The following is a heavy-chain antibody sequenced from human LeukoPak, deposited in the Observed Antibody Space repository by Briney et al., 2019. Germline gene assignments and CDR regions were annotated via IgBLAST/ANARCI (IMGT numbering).Heavy chain of an antibody. J-gene: IGHJ4*02. CDR1: GFTFSNYG. CDR2: ITGSGGST. Sequence: GGTLRLSCAASGFTFSNYGLSWVRQAPGKGLEWVSGITGSGGSTYYADSVKGRFTISRDNSKNTLYLQMNSLRAEDTAVYYCASKPHSATSSTGDDFGDFTLDYWGQGTLVTVSS. CDR3: ASKPHSATSSTGDDFGDFTLDY. V-gene: IGHV3-23*01. D-gene: IGHD4-17*01.